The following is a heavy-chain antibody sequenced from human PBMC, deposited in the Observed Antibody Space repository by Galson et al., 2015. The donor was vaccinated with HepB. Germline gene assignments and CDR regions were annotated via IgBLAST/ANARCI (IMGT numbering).Heavy chain of an antibody. Sequence: SVKVSCKASGGTFSSYAISWVRQAPGQGLEWMGGIIPIFGTANYAQKFQGRVTITADESTSTAYMELSSLRSEDTAVYYCASKGAVADPNGGSYYYYGMDVWGQGTTVTVSS. V-gene: IGHV1-69*13. D-gene: IGHD6-19*01. CDR1: GGTFSSYA. CDR3: ASKGAVADPNGGSYYYYGMDV. CDR2: IIPIFGTA. J-gene: IGHJ6*02.